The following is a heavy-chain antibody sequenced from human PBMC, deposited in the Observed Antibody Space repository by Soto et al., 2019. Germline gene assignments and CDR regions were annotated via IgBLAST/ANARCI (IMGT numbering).Heavy chain of an antibody. J-gene: IGHJ4*02. Sequence: SLRLSCVASGFTFITSFMGWVRQAPGKGLEWVANINQDGGGTYYVDSVEGRFTISRDNAKDSLYLQMNSLRGEDTAVYYCARYFRGSGRYFFDYWGQGTLVTVSS. CDR2: INQDGGGT. CDR1: GFTFITSF. V-gene: IGHV3-7*03. CDR3: ARYFRGSGRYFFDY. D-gene: IGHD6-19*01.